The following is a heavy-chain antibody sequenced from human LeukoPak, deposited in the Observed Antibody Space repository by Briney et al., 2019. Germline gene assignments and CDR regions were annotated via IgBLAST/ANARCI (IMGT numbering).Heavy chain of an antibody. V-gene: IGHV1-69*06. CDR1: GGTFSSYA. CDR2: IIPIFGTA. J-gene: IGHJ4*02. D-gene: IGHD1-26*01. Sequence: GASVKLSCKASGGTFSSYAISWVRQAPGQGLEWMGGIIPIFGTANYAHKFKGRFTITADKSKSTAYMQLSSLRSEDTAVYYCASTGDRIVGATIVYWGQGTLVTVSS. CDR3: ASTGDRIVGATIVY.